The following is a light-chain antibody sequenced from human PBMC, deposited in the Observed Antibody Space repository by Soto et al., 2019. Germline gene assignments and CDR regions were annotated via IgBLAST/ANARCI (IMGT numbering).Light chain of an antibody. CDR2: GAS. Sequence: EIVMTQSPATLSVSPWERATLSCRASQSVSSNLAWYQQKPGQAPRLLIYGASTRATGIPARFSGSGSGTEFTLTISSLQSEDFAVYYCQQYNNWPRGTFVPVTKVAIK. J-gene: IGKJ3*01. CDR1: QSVSSN. CDR3: QQYNNWPRGT. V-gene: IGKV3-15*01.